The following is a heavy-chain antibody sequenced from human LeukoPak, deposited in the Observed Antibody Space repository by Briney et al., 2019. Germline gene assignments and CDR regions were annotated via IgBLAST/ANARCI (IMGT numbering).Heavy chain of an antibody. D-gene: IGHD3-10*01. CDR1: GYTFTGYY. CDR2: INPNSGGT. CDR3: ARWTWDSGSLNY. J-gene: IGHJ4*02. Sequence: ASVKVSCKASGYTFTGYYMHWVRQAPGQGLEWMGWINPNSGGTNYAQKFQGRVTMTRDTSISTAYMELSRLRSDDTAVYYCARWTWDSGSLNYWGQGTLVTVSS. V-gene: IGHV1-2*02.